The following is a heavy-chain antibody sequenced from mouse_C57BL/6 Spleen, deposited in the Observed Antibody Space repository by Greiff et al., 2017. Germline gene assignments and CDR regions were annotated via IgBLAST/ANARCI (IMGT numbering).Heavy chain of an antibody. CDR3: TTVGMDY. CDR2: IDPENGDT. Sequence: EVMLVESGAELVRPGASVKLSCTASGFNIKDDYMHWVKQRPEQGLEWIGWIDPENGDTEYASKFQGKATITADTSSNTAYLQLSSLTSEGTAVYYCTTVGMDYWGQGTSVTVSS. J-gene: IGHJ4*01. CDR1: GFNIKDDY. D-gene: IGHD1-1*02. V-gene: IGHV14-4*01.